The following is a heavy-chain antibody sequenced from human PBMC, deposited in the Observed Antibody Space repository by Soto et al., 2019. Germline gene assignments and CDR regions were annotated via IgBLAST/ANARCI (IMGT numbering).Heavy chain of an antibody. Sequence: SETLSLTCAVYGGSFSGYYWSWVRQPPGKGLEWIGEINHSGSTNYNPSLKSRVTISVDTSKNQFSLKLSSVTAADTAVYYCARAALYDILTGYYPPAFDYWGQGTLVTVSS. J-gene: IGHJ4*02. CDR3: ARAALYDILTGYYPPAFDY. D-gene: IGHD3-9*01. CDR2: INHSGST. V-gene: IGHV4-34*01. CDR1: GGSFSGYY.